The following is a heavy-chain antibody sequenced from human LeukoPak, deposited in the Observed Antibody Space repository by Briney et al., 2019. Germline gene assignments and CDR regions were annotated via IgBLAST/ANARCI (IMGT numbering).Heavy chain of an antibody. CDR1: GGSISSSSYY. V-gene: IGHV4-61*01. CDR2: IYYSGST. J-gene: IGHJ4*02. D-gene: IGHD5-24*01. Sequence: NPSETLSLTCSVSGGSISSSSYYWGWIRQPPGKGLEWIGYIYYSGSTNYNPSLKSRVTISVDTSKNQFSLKLSSVTAADTAVYYCARERGVIDGYKKVYYFDYWGQGTLVTVSS. CDR3: ARERGVIDGYKKVYYFDY.